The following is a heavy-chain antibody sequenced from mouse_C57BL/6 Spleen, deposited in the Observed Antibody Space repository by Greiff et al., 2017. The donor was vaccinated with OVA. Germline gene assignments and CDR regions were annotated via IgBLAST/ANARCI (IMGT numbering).Heavy chain of an antibody. CDR1: GFTFSDYG. D-gene: IGHD2-4*01. Sequence: EVQGVESGGGLVKPGGSLKLSCAASGFTFSDYGMQWVRQAPEKGLEWVAYISSGSSTIYYADTVKGRFTISRDNAKNTLFLQMTSLRSEDTAMYYCATYDYEGRGPDYYAMDYWGQGTSVTVSS. J-gene: IGHJ4*01. CDR3: ATYDYEGRGPDYYAMDY. CDR2: ISSGSSTI. V-gene: IGHV5-17*01.